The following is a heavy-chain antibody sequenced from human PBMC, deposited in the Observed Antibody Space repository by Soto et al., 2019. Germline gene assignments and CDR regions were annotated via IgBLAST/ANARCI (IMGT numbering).Heavy chain of an antibody. CDR3: GRDRSFIPY. D-gene: IGHD6-13*01. Sequence: GSLRLSCKASGFTFGDYDMSWFRQAPGKGLEWVGFIRSTIYGGTTEYAASVKGRFTISRDDSRSIAYLQMNSLTTEDTAVYYCGRDRSFIPYWGPGTLVTVSS. V-gene: IGHV3-49*03. CDR1: GFTFGDYD. J-gene: IGHJ4*02. CDR2: IRSTIYGGTT.